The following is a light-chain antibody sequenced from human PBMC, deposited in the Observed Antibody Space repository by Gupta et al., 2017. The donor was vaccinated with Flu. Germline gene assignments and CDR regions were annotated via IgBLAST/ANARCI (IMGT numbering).Light chain of an antibody. V-gene: IGKV4-1*01. CDR1: QSVLHSSNNKNY. J-gene: IGKJ3*01. CDR3: QQYYNSPFT. CDR2: WAS. Sequence: SCRSSQSVLHSSNNKNYLAWYQQTPGQPPKLLIYWASTRESGVPDRFSGSGSGTDFTLTITSLQSEDVAVYYCQQYYNSPFTFGPGTKVDIK.